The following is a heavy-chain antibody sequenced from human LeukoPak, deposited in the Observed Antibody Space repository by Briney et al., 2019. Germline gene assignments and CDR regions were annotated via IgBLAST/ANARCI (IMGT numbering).Heavy chain of an antibody. Sequence: SVKVSCKTSGGTFTTYAITWVRQAPGQGLEWMGKIIPISGTTNYAQKFQGRVTFTADESTSTAYMELSSLRSEDTALYYCARKLRLGGNWFDPWGQGTLVTVSS. CDR3: ARKLRLGGNWFDP. V-gene: IGHV1-69*15. D-gene: IGHD1-26*01. CDR1: GGTFTTYA. J-gene: IGHJ5*02. CDR2: IIPISGTT.